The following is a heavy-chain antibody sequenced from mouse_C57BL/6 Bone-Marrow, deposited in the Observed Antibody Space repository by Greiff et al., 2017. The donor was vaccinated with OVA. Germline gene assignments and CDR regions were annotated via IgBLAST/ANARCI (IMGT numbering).Heavy chain of an antibody. CDR3: TTSITTVNFDY. D-gene: IGHD1-1*01. J-gene: IGHJ2*01. CDR2: IDPENGDT. V-gene: IGHV14-4*01. CDR1: GFNIKDDY. Sequence: EVHLVASGAELVRPGASVKLSCSASGFNIKDDYMHWVKQRPEQGLAWIGWIDPENGDTEYASKFQGKATITADTSSNTAYLQLSSLTSEDTAVYYCTTSITTVNFDYWGQGTTLTVSS.